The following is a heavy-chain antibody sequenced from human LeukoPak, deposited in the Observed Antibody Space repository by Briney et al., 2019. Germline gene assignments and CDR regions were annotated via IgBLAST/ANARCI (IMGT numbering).Heavy chain of an antibody. CDR2: MNPNSGNT. V-gene: IGHV1-8*01. CDR3: ARGRRDYVWGSCRPYHCDY. J-gene: IGHJ4*02. CDR1: GYTFTSYD. D-gene: IGHD3-16*02. Sequence: GASVKVSCKASGYTFTSYDINWVRQATGQGLEWMGWMNPNSGNTGYAQKFQGRVTMTRNTSISTAYMEPSSLRSEDTAVYYCARGRRDYVWGSCRPYHCDYWGQGTLVTVSS.